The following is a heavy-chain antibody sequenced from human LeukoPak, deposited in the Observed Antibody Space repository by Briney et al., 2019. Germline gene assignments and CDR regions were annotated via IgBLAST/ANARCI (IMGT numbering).Heavy chain of an antibody. CDR2: IIPIFDTA. CDR1: GVTFSTYA. Sequence: ASVKVSCKASGVTFSTYAINWVRQAPGQPLEWMGGIIPIFDTANYAHKFQCRVTITADESTTTAYMELSSLRCADTALYYRARDNGGLGRYDHFYYYGMDVWGKGTTVTVSS. D-gene: IGHD5-12*01. V-gene: IGHV1-69*13. J-gene: IGHJ6*04. CDR3: ARDNGGLGRYDHFYYYGMDV.